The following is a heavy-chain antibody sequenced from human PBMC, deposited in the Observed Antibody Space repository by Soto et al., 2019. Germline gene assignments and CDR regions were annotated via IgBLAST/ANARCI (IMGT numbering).Heavy chain of an antibody. CDR3: AKGGMGIAARGSDY. CDR2: ISGSGGYT. V-gene: IGHV3-23*01. CDR1: GFTFSSYA. J-gene: IGHJ4*02. Sequence: GGSLRLSCAASGFTFSSYAMSWVRQAPGKGLEWVSAISGSGGYTYYADSVKGRFTISRDNSKNTLYLQMNSLRAEDTAVYYCAKGGMGIAARGSDYWGQGTLVTVSS. D-gene: IGHD6-6*01.